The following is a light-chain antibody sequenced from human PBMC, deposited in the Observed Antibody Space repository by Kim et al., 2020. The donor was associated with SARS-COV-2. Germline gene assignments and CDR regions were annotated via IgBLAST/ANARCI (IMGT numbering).Light chain of an antibody. CDR3: MLFHDFTRM. V-gene: IGLV7-46*01. CDR2: DVN. Sequence: PGGTVNPTCGFRPGSVNSGQYPYRFPQEPGQAPRTLVYDVNNQASWTPSRFSGSLLGGKAALTLSGAQPEDEADYYCMLFHDFTRMFGGGTQLTVL. CDR1: PGSVNSGQY. J-gene: IGLJ3*02.